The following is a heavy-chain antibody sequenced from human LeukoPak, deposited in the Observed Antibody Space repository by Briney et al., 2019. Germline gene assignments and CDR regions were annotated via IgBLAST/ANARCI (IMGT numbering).Heavy chain of an antibody. CDR3: ARVGVELLYYYGSGNYYYMDV. CDR1: GGSISSSSYY. V-gene: IGHV4-39*07. Sequence: NPSETLSLTCTVSGGSISSSSYYWGWIRQPPGKGLEWIGIIYYSGSTYYNPSLKSRVTISVDTSKNQFSLKLSSVTAADTAVYYCARVGVELLYYYGSGNYYYMDVWGKGTAVTVSS. CDR2: IYYSGST. J-gene: IGHJ6*03. D-gene: IGHD3-10*01.